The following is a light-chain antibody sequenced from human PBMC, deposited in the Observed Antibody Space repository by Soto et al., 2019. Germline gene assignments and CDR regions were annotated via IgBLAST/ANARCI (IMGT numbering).Light chain of an antibody. Sequence: QSALTQPASVSGSPGQSITISCTGTSSGIRDYNYVSWYQQLPGNAPKLIMYEVSNRPSGISNRFSGSKSGNTASLTISGLQAEDEADYYCSSKSADFFGTGTKLTVL. CDR2: EVS. V-gene: IGLV2-14*01. J-gene: IGLJ1*01. CDR3: SSKSADF. CDR1: SSGIRDYNY.